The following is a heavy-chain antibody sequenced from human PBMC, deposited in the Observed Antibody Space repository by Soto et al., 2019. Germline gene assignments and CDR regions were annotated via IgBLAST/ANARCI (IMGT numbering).Heavy chain of an antibody. J-gene: IGHJ2*01. CDR2: INHSGST. CDR1: GGSFSGYY. Sequence: QVQLQQWGAGLLKPSETLSLTCAVYGGSFSGYYWSWIRQPPGKGLEWIGEINHSGSTNYNPSLKSRVSISVVTSKNQFSLKLSSVTAADTAVYYCASPVSHGVPAARFDWYFDLWGRGTLVTVAS. V-gene: IGHV4-34*01. CDR3: ASPVSHGVPAARFDWYFDL. D-gene: IGHD2-2*01.